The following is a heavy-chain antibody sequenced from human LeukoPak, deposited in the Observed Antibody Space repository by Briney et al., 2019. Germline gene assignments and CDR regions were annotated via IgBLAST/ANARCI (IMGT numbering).Heavy chain of an antibody. V-gene: IGHV1-18*01. Sequence: ASVKVSFKSSGYTFTSYGISWVRQAPGQGLEWMGWISAYNGNTNYAQKLQGRGTMTTDTSTSTAYMELRSLRSDDTAVYYCANGIPPDFDYWGQGTLVTVYS. D-gene: IGHD1-26*01. CDR1: GYTFTSYG. J-gene: IGHJ4*02. CDR3: ANGIPPDFDY. CDR2: ISAYNGNT.